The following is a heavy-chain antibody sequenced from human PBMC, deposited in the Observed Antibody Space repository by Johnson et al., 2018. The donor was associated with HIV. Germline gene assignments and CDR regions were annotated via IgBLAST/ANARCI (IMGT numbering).Heavy chain of an antibody. CDR3: AKRGSSSWHDAFDI. D-gene: IGHD6-13*01. Sequence: QMLLVESGGGVVQPGGSLRLSCAESGFTFSSYGMHWVRQAPGKARGWVAFIRYAGSSKYYADSVKGRFTISRDNSKNTLYLQMNSLRAEDTAVYYCAKRGSSSWHDAFDIWGQGTMVTVSS. V-gene: IGHV3-30*02. J-gene: IGHJ3*02. CDR1: GFTFSSYG. CDR2: IRYAGSSK.